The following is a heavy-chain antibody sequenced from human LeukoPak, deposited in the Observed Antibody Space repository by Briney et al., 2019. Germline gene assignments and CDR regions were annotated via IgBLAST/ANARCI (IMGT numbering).Heavy chain of an antibody. Sequence: GGSLRLSCAASGFTFSSYEMNWVRQAPGKGLERVSYISSSGSTIYYADSVKGRFTISRDNAKNSLYLQMNSLRAEDTAVYYCARAWYYDFWSGYYTGGFFDYWGQGTLVTVSS. CDR1: GFTFSSYE. CDR2: ISSSGSTI. V-gene: IGHV3-48*03. J-gene: IGHJ4*02. D-gene: IGHD3-3*01. CDR3: ARAWYYDFWSGYYTGGFFDY.